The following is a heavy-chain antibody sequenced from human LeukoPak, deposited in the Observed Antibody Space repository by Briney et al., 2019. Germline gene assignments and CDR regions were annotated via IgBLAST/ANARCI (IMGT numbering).Heavy chain of an antibody. V-gene: IGHV1-24*01. CDR1: GYTVTELS. Sequence: ASVKVSCKVSGYTVTELSMHWVRQSPGKGLEWMGGFHPEDGETIYAQKFQGRVTITADKSTSTAYMELSSLRSEDTAVYYCARTPNMVRGAGTHYFDYWGQGTLVTVSS. D-gene: IGHD3-10*01. J-gene: IGHJ4*02. CDR2: FHPEDGET. CDR3: ARTPNMVRGAGTHYFDY.